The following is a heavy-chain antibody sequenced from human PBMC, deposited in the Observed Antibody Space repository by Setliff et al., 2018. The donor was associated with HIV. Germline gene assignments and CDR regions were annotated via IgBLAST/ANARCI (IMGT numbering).Heavy chain of an antibody. J-gene: IGHJ3*02. CDR2: INHSGIS. CDR3: AREDYYDSSGYAFEI. V-gene: IGHV4-34*01. D-gene: IGHD3-22*01. CDR1: GGSFSDHY. Sequence: SETLSLTCAVYGGSFSDHYWSWIRQPPGKGLEWIGEINHSGISNFNPSLKSRVSIPIDTPRSQFSLKLSSVTAADTAVYYCAREDYYDSSGYAFEIWGQGTMVTVSS.